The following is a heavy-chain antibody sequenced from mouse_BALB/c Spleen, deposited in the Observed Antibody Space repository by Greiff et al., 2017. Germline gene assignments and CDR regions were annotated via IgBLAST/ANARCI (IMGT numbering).Heavy chain of an antibody. J-gene: IGHJ2*01. CDR2: IYYSGTI. D-gene: IGHD1-1*01. CDR1: GISITTGNYR. V-gene: IGHV3-5*02. CDR3: ARDRGYGFDY. Sequence: EVKLMESGPGLVKPSQTVSLTCTVTGISITTGNYRWSWIRQFPGNKLEWIGYIYYSGTITYNPSLTSRTTITRDTSKNQFFLEMNSLTAEDTATYYCARDRGYGFDYWGQGTTLTVSS.